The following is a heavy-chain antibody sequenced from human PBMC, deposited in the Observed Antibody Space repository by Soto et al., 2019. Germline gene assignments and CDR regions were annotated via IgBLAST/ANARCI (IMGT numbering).Heavy chain of an antibody. Sequence: SETLSLTCAVYGGSFSGYYWSWIRQPPGKGLEWIGEINHSGSTNYNPSHKSRVTISVDTSKNQFSLKMSSVTAAATAVYYCLRGFSFPYMAARKGYYYMEVWGKGTTVSVSS. CDR2: INHSGST. CDR3: LRGFSFPYMAARKGYYYMEV. V-gene: IGHV4-34*01. J-gene: IGHJ6*03. CDR1: GGSFSGYY. D-gene: IGHD6-6*01.